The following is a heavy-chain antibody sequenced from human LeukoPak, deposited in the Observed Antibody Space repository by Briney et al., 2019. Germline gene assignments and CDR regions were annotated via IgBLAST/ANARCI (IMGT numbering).Heavy chain of an antibody. V-gene: IGHV1-18*01. CDR3: ARDRHTTIAVAGTVYFDY. J-gene: IGHJ4*02. D-gene: IGHD6-19*01. Sequence: ASVKVSYKASGYTFTSYGISWVRQAPGQGLEWMGWISAYNGNTNYAQKLQGRVTMTTDTSTSTAYMELRSLRSDDTAVYYCARDRHTTIAVAGTVYFDYWGQGTLVTVSS. CDR1: GYTFTSYG. CDR2: ISAYNGNT.